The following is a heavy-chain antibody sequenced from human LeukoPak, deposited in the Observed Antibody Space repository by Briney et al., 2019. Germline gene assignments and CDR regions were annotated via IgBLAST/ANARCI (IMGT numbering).Heavy chain of an antibody. CDR2: IYDSGST. J-gene: IGHJ5*02. D-gene: IGHD3-10*01. Sequence: SETLSLTCTVSGGSISSYYWGWIRQPPGKGLEWIGSIYDSGSTYYSPSLKSRVTISVDASKNQFSLKLNSVTAADTAVYYCARHYGPWGQGTLVTVSS. V-gene: IGHV4-39*01. CDR3: ARHYGP. CDR1: GGSISSYY.